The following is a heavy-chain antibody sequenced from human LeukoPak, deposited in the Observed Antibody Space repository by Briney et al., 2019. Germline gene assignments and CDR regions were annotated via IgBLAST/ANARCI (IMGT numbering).Heavy chain of an antibody. CDR3: ARWLQFNWFDP. D-gene: IGHD5-24*01. V-gene: IGHV4-39*01. J-gene: IGHJ5*02. CDR1: GGSISSSSYY. CDR2: IYYSGST. Sequence: SETLSLTCTVSGGSISSSSYYWGWIRQPPGKGLEWIGSIYYSGSTYYNPSLKSRVTISVDTSKNQFSLKLSSVTAADTAVYYCARWLQFNWFDPWGQGTLVTVSS.